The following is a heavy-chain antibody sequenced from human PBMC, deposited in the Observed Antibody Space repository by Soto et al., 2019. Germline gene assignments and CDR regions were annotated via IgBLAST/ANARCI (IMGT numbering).Heavy chain of an antibody. Sequence: SETLSLTCTVSGGSISGYYWSWIRQPPGKGLEWIGYMYNTGSTVYNPSFKSRVTISVDTSKSQFSLKLSSVTAADTAVYYCARAYGLDAFDFWGQGTMVTVSS. CDR2: MYNTGST. D-gene: IGHD4-17*01. CDR3: ARAYGLDAFDF. J-gene: IGHJ3*01. V-gene: IGHV4-59*08. CDR1: GGSISGYY.